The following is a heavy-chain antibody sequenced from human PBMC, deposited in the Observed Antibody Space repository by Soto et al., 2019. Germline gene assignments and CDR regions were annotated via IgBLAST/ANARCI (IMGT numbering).Heavy chain of an antibody. V-gene: IGHV4-30-4*01. Sequence: TLSLTCTVSGDSISSGDYYWSGIRQPPGKGLEWIGYIYYSGSTYYNPSLKSRVTISVDTSKNQFSLKLSSVTAADTAVYYCAREHEYCSRIICYSNDHLEWF. D-gene: IGHD2-2*01. CDR1: GDSISSGDYY. J-gene: IGHJ5*01. CDR2: IYYSGST. CDR3: AREHEYCSRIICYSNDHLEWF.